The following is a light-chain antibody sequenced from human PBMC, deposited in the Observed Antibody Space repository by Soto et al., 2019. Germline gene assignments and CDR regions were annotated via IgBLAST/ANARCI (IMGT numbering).Light chain of an antibody. CDR1: HDISNF. CDR2: DVS. Sequence: DVQMTQSPSSLAASVGDRVTITCQACHDISNFLNWYHQAPGKGPQXLIYDVSNLQPGVASRYRERVCETDGTFNIRTLQSEDSRTFDGQQYDQQPVTFGGGTKVDIK. CDR3: QQYDQQPVT. V-gene: IGKV1-33*01. J-gene: IGKJ4*01.